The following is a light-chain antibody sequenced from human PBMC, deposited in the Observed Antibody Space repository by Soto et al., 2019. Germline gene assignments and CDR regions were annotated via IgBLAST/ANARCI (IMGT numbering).Light chain of an antibody. CDR2: DAS. CDR3: QQFNNYPWT. Sequence: IELTQSPATLSLSPGERATLSCSASQSVSSHLAWYQQKPGQPLRLVIYDASNRATGIPARFSGSGSGTEFTLTISSLQPDDFATYYCQQFNNYPWTFGQGTRVEIK. V-gene: IGKV3-11*01. CDR1: QSVSSH. J-gene: IGKJ1*01.